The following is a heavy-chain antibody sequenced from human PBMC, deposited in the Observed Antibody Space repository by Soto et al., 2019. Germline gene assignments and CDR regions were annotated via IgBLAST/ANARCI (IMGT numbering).Heavy chain of an antibody. CDR3: AREDIRSWYFGY. Sequence: GGSLRLSXAASGFTFSSYNMNWVRQAPGKGLEWVSSISSSSSYIYYADSVKGRFTISRDNAKNSLYLQMNSLRAEDTAVYYCAREDIRSWYFGYWGQGTLVTVSS. V-gene: IGHV3-21*01. J-gene: IGHJ4*02. D-gene: IGHD6-13*01. CDR1: GFTFSSYN. CDR2: ISSSSSYI.